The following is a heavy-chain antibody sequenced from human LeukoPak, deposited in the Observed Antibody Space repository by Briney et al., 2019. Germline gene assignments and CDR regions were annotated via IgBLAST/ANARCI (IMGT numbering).Heavy chain of an antibody. CDR3: ARSPYDFYYYYYYMDA. CDR2: IYYSGST. V-gene: IGHV4-61*01. Sequence: TPSETLSLTCTVSGGSISSSSYYWSWIRQPPGKGLEWIGYIYYSGSTNYNPSLKSRVTISVDTSKNQFSLKLSSVTAADTAVYYCARSPYDFYYYYYYMDAWGKGTTVTVSS. J-gene: IGHJ6*03. D-gene: IGHD3-3*01. CDR1: GGSISSSSYY.